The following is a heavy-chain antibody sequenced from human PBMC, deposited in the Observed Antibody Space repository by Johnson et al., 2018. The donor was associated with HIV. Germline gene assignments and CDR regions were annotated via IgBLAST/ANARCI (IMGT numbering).Heavy chain of an antibody. Sequence: QVQLVESGGGVVQPGGSLRLSCAASGFTFSSYGMHWVRQAPGKGLEWVAFIRYDGSNKYYADSVKGRFTISSDTSKNTLYLQMNSLRAEDTAVYYCAKDMRSLAYYYDSSGYNAFDIWGQGTMVTVSS. CDR1: GFTFSSYG. CDR3: AKDMRSLAYYYDSSGYNAFDI. V-gene: IGHV3-30*02. D-gene: IGHD3-22*01. J-gene: IGHJ3*02. CDR2: IRYDGSNK.